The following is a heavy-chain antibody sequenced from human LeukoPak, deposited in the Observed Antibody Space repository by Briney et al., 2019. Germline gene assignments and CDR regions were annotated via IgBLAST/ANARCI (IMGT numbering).Heavy chain of an antibody. D-gene: IGHD3-9*01. CDR1: GGTFSSYA. CDR2: IIAIFATT. CDR3: ARDQEVDIFTGYYPDGGTWCAFDI. V-gene: IGHV1-69*05. Sequence: SVKVSCKASGGTFSSYAISWVRQAPGQGLEWMGGIIAIFATTNYAQKLQGRVTTTTDTSTSTAYMELRNLRSDDTAVYYCARDQEVDIFTGYYPDGGTWCAFDIWGQGTMVTVSS. J-gene: IGHJ3*02.